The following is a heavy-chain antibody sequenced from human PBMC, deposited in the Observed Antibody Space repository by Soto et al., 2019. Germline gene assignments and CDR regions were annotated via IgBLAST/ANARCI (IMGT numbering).Heavy chain of an antibody. CDR3: ARVSSGRKQRNDAFDI. Sequence: ASVKVSCKASGYTFTSYAMHWVRQAPGQGLEWMGIINPSGGSTSYAQKFQGRVTMTRDTSTSTVYMELSSLRSEDTAVYYCARVSSGRKQRNDAFDIWGQGTMVTVSS. V-gene: IGHV1-46*01. CDR2: INPSGGST. D-gene: IGHD1-26*01. CDR1: GYTFTSYA. J-gene: IGHJ3*02.